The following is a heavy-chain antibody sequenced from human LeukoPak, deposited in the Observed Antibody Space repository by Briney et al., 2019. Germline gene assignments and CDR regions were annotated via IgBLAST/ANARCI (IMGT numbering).Heavy chain of an antibody. Sequence: GGSLRLSCAASGFTFNSYAMYWVRQAPGKGLEWVSGIFGSGGSAHYADSVKGRFTISRDNSKNTVYLQTDSLRVDDTAVYYCGKTTTGYSSGRYPGWPVDYWGQGTLVTVSS. CDR1: GFTFNSYA. J-gene: IGHJ4*02. CDR3: GKTTTGYSSGRYPGWPVDY. CDR2: IFGSGGSA. V-gene: IGHV3-23*01. D-gene: IGHD6-19*01.